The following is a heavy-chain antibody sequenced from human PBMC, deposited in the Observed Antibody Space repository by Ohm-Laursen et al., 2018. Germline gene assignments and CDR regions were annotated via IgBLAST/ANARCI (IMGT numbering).Heavy chain of an antibody. Sequence: SLRLSCSAFGFTFSDYYMSWVRQAPGKGLEWISYITNTGPTSYYADSVRGRFTISRDNAKKSLYLQLNNLTVEDTAVYYCARERRNSLRNWFDPWGQGTLVTVSS. V-gene: IGHV3-11*01. CDR3: ARERRNSLRNWFDP. D-gene: IGHD1-14*01. CDR1: GFTFSDYY. CDR2: ITNTGPTS. J-gene: IGHJ5*02.